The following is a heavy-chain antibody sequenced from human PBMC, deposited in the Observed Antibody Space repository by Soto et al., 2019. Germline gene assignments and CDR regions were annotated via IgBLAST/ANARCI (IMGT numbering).Heavy chain of an antibody. V-gene: IGHV3-23*01. CDR3: AKRNRYYFDS. CDR1: GFTFSAFA. Sequence: GGSLRLSCAASGFTFSAFAMSWVRQAPGKGLEWVSTISEGGGTPFYADSVKGRFTISKDNSKNTLHLQMTTLRAEDTAVYFCAKRNRYYFDSWGQGSLVTVSS. J-gene: IGHJ4*02. CDR2: ISEGGGTP.